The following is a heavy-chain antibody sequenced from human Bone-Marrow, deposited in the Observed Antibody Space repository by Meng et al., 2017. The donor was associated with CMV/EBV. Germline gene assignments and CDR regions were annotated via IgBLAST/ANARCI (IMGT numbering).Heavy chain of an antibody. CDR3: ARSYRSEWSYGPEGTFDL. CDR1: GASTRNNFYW. CDR2: IFHSGST. Sequence: SESLSLTCTVSGASTRNNFYWWNWIRQGPEKGLEWIGSIFHSGSTNHNPALWGRLSMSVDTYKGQFSLHLRSVTAADTAVYYCARSYRSEWSYGPEGTFDLWGQGTMVTVSS. J-gene: IGHJ3*01. V-gene: IGHV4-31*03. D-gene: IGHD3-10*01.